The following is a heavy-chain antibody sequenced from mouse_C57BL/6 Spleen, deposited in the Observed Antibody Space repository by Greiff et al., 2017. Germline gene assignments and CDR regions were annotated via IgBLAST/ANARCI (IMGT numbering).Heavy chain of an antibody. J-gene: IGHJ4*01. CDR3: ARSDDYGLGYAMDY. CDR1: GYTFTSYW. CDR2: IYPSDSET. Sequence: QVQLQQPGAELVRPGSSVKLSCKASGYTFTSYWMDWVKQRPGQGLEWIGNIYPSDSETHYNQKFKDKATLTVDKSSSTAYMQLSSLTSEDSAVYYCARSDDYGLGYAMDYWGQGTSVTVSS. D-gene: IGHD2-4*01. V-gene: IGHV1-61*01.